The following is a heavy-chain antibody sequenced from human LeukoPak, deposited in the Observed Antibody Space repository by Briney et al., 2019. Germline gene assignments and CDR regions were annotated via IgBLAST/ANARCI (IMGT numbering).Heavy chain of an antibody. CDR3: ARGSVEMATIGVFDY. J-gene: IGHJ4*02. D-gene: IGHD5-24*01. CDR2: IYPGDSDT. CDR1: GYSFTSYW. V-gene: IGHV5-51*01. Sequence: GESLKISCKGFGYSFTSYWIGWVRQMPGKGLEWMGIIYPGDSDTRYSPSFQGQVTISADKSISTAYLQWSSLKASDTAMYYCARGSVEMATIGVFDYWGQGTLVTVSS.